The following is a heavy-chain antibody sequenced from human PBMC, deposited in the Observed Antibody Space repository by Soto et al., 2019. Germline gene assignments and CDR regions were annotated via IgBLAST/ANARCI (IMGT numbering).Heavy chain of an antibody. Sequence: SETLSLTCTVSGGSISSGGYYWSWIRQHPGKGLEWIGYIYYSGSTYYNPSLKSRVTISVDTSKNQFSLKLGSVTAADTAVYYCVRDLYYYDSSGYFDYYYCMDVWGQGTTVTVSS. D-gene: IGHD3-22*01. CDR1: GGSISSGGYY. J-gene: IGHJ6*02. V-gene: IGHV4-31*03. CDR2: IYYSGST. CDR3: VRDLYYYDSSGYFDYYYCMDV.